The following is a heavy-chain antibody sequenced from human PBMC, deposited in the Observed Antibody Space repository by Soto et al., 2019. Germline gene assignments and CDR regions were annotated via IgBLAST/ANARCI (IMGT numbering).Heavy chain of an antibody. J-gene: IGHJ4*02. V-gene: IGHV1-18*01. CDR2: ISPHNGKT. D-gene: IGHD4-4*01. CDR3: ARDSSNYFDS. Sequence: QVQLVQSGGEVQKPGASVKVSCKTSGYTFVTYYISWLRQAPGQGIEWMGWISPHNGKTNYIQSLQGRVTMTADTSTGTAYLELRSLRSNDTAVYFCARDSSNYFDSWGQGTLVTVSS. CDR1: GYTFVTYY.